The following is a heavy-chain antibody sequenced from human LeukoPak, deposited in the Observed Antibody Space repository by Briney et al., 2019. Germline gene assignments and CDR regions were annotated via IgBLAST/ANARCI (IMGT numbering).Heavy chain of an antibody. CDR3: ARRNPFPWVVNFDY. J-gene: IGHJ4*02. D-gene: IGHD4-23*01. Sequence: SETLSLTCAVYGGSFSGYYWSWIRQPPGKGLEWIGEINHSGGTNYNPSLKSRVTISVDTSKNQFSLKLSSVTAADTAVYYCARRNPFPWVVNFDYWGQGTLVTVSS. CDR1: GGSFSGYY. CDR2: INHSGGT. V-gene: IGHV4-34*01.